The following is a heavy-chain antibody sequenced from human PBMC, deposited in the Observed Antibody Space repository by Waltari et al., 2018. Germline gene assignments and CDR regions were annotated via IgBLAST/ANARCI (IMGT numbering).Heavy chain of an antibody. Sequence: EVQLVESGGGLVQPGGSLRLSCAASGFTFSSYWMHWVRQAPGKGLVWGSRSKRDGGSTRYADSVKGRFTISRDNAKNTLYLQMNSLRAEDTAVYYCARGAASLYYYYYYYMDVWGKGTTVTVSS. CDR3: ARGAASLYYYYYYYMDV. J-gene: IGHJ6*03. CDR1: GFTFSSYW. V-gene: IGHV3-74*01. CDR2: SKRDGGST.